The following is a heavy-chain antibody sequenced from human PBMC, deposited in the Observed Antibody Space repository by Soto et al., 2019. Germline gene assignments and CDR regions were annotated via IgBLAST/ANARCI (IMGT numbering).Heavy chain of an antibody. D-gene: IGHD2-2*02. CDR1: GYSFTNYW. CDR2: IYPGDSDT. J-gene: IGHJ6*02. Sequence: GESLKISCNGSGYSFTNYWIGWVRQMPGKGLEWMGIIYPGDSDTRYSPSFQGQVSISADKYISTAYLQWSSLKASDTAMYYCARQYCSSTSCYKGMDVWGQGT. V-gene: IGHV5-51*01. CDR3: ARQYCSSTSCYKGMDV.